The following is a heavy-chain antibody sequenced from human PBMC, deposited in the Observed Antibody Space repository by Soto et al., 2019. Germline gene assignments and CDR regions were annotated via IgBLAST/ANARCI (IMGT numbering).Heavy chain of an antibody. CDR1: GFTFSLYG. V-gene: IGHV3-33*01. D-gene: IGHD2-2*01. J-gene: IGHJ6*02. Sequence: GGSLRLSCAASGFTFSLYGIHWVRQAPGKGLEWVAVIWHDGSAKYYADSVKGRFTISRDNSKSTLYLEMNSLRAEDTALYYCARHQRDPYYYAMDVWGQGTTVTVSS. CDR3: ARHQRDPYYYAMDV. CDR2: IWHDGSAK.